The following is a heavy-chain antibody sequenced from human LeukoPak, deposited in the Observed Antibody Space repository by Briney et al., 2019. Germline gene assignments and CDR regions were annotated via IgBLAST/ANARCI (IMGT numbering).Heavy chain of an antibody. CDR2: VTGSGGST. CDR1: GFTFSSYA. V-gene: IGHV3-23*01. D-gene: IGHD4-17*01. J-gene: IGHJ5*02. Sequence: GGSLRLSCAASGFTFSSYAMSWVRQAPGTGLEWVSAVTGSGGSTYDADSVKGRFTISRDNSKNTLYLQMNSLRAEDTAVYYCAKDPYGDYSWFDPWGQGTLVTVSS. CDR3: AKDPYGDYSWFDP.